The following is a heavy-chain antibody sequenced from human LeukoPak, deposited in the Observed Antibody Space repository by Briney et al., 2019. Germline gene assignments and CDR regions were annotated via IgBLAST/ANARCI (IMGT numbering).Heavy chain of an antibody. J-gene: IGHJ4*02. Sequence: GGSLRLSCAASGFTVNNNYMSWVRQAPWKGLEWVSVIYSGDITYYADSVKGRFTISRDNSKNTLYLQMNSLRAEDTAVYYCARGSGYNYGFPDYWGQGTLVTVSS. V-gene: IGHV3-53*01. D-gene: IGHD5-18*01. CDR1: GFTVNNNY. CDR2: IYSGDIT. CDR3: ARGSGYNYGFPDY.